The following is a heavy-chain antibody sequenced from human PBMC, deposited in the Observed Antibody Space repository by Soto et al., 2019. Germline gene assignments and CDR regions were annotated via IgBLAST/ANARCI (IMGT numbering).Heavy chain of an antibody. D-gene: IGHD3-3*01. CDR2: VHWNDDK. CDR1: GFSLSTTGEG. Sequence: QITLKEAGPTLVKPTQTLTLTCTFSGFSLSTTGEGVFWIRQPPGKAPEWLALVHWNDDKRYSPSLRPRLTIRKDTSRNQVVLSLTNLDPVDTXXXXXXXRRLGDTSPDYXXXDVWGQG. V-gene: IGHV2-5*01. J-gene: IGHJ6*02. CDR3: XXRRLGDTSPDYXXXDV.